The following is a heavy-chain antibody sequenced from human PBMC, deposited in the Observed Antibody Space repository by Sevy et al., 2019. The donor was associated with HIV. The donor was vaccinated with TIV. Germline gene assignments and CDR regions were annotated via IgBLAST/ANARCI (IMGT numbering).Heavy chain of an antibody. J-gene: IGHJ4*02. CDR2: ISPNGGST. CDR1: GLSFNTYV. V-gene: IGHV3-23*01. Sequence: GGSLRLSCAASGLSFNTYVMSWVRQAPGKGLQWVSTISPNGGSTYYADSVKGRFTISRDNSRNTVFLQVNSLRAEDTAVYYCAKESLDGYYWSQGTLVTVSS. D-gene: IGHD2-21*01. CDR3: AKESLDGYY.